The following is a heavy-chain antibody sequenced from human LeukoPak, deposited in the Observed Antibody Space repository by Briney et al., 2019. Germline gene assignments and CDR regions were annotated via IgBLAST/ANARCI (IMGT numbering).Heavy chain of an antibody. V-gene: IGHV3-21*01. Sequence: GGSLRLSCAASGFTFSGSAMHWVRQAPGKGLEWVSSISSSSSYIYYADSVKGRFTISRDNAKNSLYLQMNSLRAEDTAVYYCARAYGASYYFDYWGQGILVTVSS. D-gene: IGHD4-17*01. CDR2: ISSSSSYI. J-gene: IGHJ4*02. CDR1: GFTFSGSA. CDR3: ARAYGASYYFDY.